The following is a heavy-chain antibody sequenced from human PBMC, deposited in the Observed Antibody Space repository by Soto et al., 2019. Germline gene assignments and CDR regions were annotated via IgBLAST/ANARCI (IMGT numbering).Heavy chain of an antibody. CDR1: GGTFSSYA. Sequence: QVQLVQSGAEVKKPGSSVKVSCKASGGTFSSYAISWVRQAPGQGLEWMGGIIPISGTANYAQKLQGRVTITADESTSTAYMELGSLRSEETAVYYCARSQGSSTSLEIYYYYYYGMDVWGQGTTVTVSS. V-gene: IGHV1-69*01. D-gene: IGHD2-2*01. CDR2: IIPISGTA. J-gene: IGHJ6*02. CDR3: ARSQGSSTSLEIYYYYYYGMDV.